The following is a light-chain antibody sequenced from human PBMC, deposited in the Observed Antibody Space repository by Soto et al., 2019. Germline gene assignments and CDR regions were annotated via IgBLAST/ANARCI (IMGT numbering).Light chain of an antibody. J-gene: IGLJ3*02. V-gene: IGLV2-14*01. CDR3: SSYTSNSTRV. Sequence: QSALTQPASVSGSPGQSITISCTGTSSDVGSYNYVSWYQQHPGKAPKLMIYEVSNRPSGVSNRFSGSKSGNTASLTISGLQAEDEGNYYCSSYTSNSTRVFGGGTQLTVL. CDR1: SSDVGSYNY. CDR2: EVS.